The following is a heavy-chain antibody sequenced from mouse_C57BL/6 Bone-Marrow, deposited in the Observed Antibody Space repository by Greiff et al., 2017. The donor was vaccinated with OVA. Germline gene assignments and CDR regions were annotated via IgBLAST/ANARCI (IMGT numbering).Heavy chain of an antibody. D-gene: IGHD3-1*01. V-gene: IGHV1-59*01. CDR2: IDPSDSYT. J-gene: IGHJ1*03. CDR1: GYTFTSYW. CDR3: ARFGTGPDWYFDV. Sequence: QVQLQQSGAELVRPGTSVKLSCKASGYTFTSYWMHWVKQRPGQGLEWIGVIDPSDSYTNYNQKFKGKATLTVDTSSSTAYMQLSSLTSEDSAVYYCARFGTGPDWYFDVWGTGTTVTVSS.